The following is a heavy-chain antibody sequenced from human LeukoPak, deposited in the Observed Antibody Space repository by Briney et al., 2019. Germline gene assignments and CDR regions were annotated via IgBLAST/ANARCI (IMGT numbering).Heavy chain of an antibody. D-gene: IGHD6-13*01. J-gene: IGHJ4*02. Sequence: SETLSLTCTVSGGSISSSSYYWGWIRQPPGKGLEWIGSIYYSGSTYYNPSLKSRVTISVDTSKNQFSLKLSSVTAADTAVYYCARGSSWSQIFDYWGQGTLVTVSS. CDR2: IYYSGST. CDR3: ARGSSWSQIFDY. V-gene: IGHV4-39*07. CDR1: GGSISSSSYY.